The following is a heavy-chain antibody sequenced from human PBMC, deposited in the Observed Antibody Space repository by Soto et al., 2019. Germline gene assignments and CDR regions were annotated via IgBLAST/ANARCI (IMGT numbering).Heavy chain of an antibody. Sequence: PGGSLRLSCAASGFTFSSYGMHWVRQAPGKGLEWVAVISYDGSNKYYADSVKGRFTISRDNSKNTLYLQMNSLRAEDTAVYYCAKGGAGYSGETFDYWGQGTLVTVSS. CDR2: ISYDGSNK. CDR3: AKGGAGYSGETFDY. D-gene: IGHD5-18*01. J-gene: IGHJ4*02. V-gene: IGHV3-30*18. CDR1: GFTFSSYG.